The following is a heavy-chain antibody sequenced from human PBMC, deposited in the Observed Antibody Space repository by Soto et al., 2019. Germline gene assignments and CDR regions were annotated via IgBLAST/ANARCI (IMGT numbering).Heavy chain of an antibody. CDR1: GGSNSSGGYS. CDR3: ARYGGGGYFSFDP. Sequence: QLQLQESGSGLVKPSQTLSLTCAVSGGSNSSGGYSWSWIRQPPEKGLDWIGYIYHSGSTYYNPSLKSRVTISVDRSKNQFSLKLSSVTAADTAVYYCARYGGGGYFSFDPWGQGTLVTVSS. CDR2: IYHSGST. J-gene: IGHJ5*02. V-gene: IGHV4-30-2*01. D-gene: IGHD1-26*01.